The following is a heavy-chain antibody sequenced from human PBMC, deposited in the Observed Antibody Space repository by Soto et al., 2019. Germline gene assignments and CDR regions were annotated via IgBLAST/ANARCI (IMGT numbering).Heavy chain of an antibody. D-gene: IGHD2-15*01. CDR1: GYSFTSYW. J-gene: IGHJ6*02. CDR2: IYPGDSDT. V-gene: IGHV5-51*01. CDR3: ARYCSGGSCPPYYYYGMDV. Sequence: GESLKISCKGSGYSFTSYWIGWVRQMPGKGLEWMGIIYPGDSDTRYSPSFQGQVTISADKSIRTAYLQWSSLKASDTAMYYCARYCSGGSCPPYYYYGMDVWGQGTTVTVSS.